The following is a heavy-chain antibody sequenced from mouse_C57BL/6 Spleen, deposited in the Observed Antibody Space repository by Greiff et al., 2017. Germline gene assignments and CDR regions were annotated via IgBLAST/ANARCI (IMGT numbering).Heavy chain of an antibody. J-gene: IGHJ3*01. D-gene: IGHD1-1*01. CDR2: INPRDGGT. CDR1: GYTFTSYW. V-gene: IGHV1-53*01. Sequence: QVQLQQPGTELVKPGASVKLSCKASGYTFTSYWIHWVKQRRGQGLEWIGNINPRDGGTKYNEKFKSKATLTVDKSSSTAYMQLSRLTSEASAVYYCASSTVVAPGFAYWGQGTLVTVSA. CDR3: ASSTVVAPGFAY.